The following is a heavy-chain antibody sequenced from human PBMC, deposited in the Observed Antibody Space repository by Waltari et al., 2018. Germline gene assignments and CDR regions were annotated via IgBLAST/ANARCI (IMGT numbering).Heavy chain of an antibody. J-gene: IGHJ4*02. CDR2: INHSGST. CDR1: GGSFSGSY. CDR3: ATPGGSYYGLFDY. D-gene: IGHD1-26*01. Sequence: QVQLQQWGAGLLKPSETLSLTCAVYGGSFSGSYWSWIRQPPGKGLEWIGEINHSGSTNYNPSLKSRVTISVDTSKNQFSLKLSSVTAADTAVYYCATPGGSYYGLFDYWGQGTLVTVSS. V-gene: IGHV4-34*01.